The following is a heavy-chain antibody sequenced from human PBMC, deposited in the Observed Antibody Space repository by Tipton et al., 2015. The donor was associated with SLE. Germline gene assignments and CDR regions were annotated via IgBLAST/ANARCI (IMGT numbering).Heavy chain of an antibody. D-gene: IGHD2-21*02. CDR1: GGSITSNGVH. Sequence: GLVKPSETLSLTCSVAGGSITSNGVHWAWIRQPPGKGLEWIGSIYYDETTYYNPSLRRRLTLSVDTSKDQFSLKLNSVTTADTAVYYCARVVTVGAAHYYDIDVWGQGTRVTVSS. CDR2: IYYDETT. J-gene: IGHJ6*02. V-gene: IGHV4-39*07. CDR3: ARVVTVGAAHYYDIDV.